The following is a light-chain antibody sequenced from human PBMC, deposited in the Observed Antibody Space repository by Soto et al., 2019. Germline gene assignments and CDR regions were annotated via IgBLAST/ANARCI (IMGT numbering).Light chain of an antibody. V-gene: IGLV1-40*01. Sequence: QLVLTQPPSVSGAPGQGVTISCTGSSSNIGAGNHVHWYQQLPGTAPQLLIYHDNNRPSGVPDRFSGSKSGTSASLVITGLQADDEAYYYCQSYDSSLRGLFGGGTKLTVL. J-gene: IGLJ2*01. CDR1: SSNIGAGNH. CDR2: HDN. CDR3: QSYDSSLRGL.